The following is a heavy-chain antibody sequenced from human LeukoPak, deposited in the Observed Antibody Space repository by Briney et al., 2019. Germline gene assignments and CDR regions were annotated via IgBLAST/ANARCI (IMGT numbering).Heavy chain of an antibody. V-gene: IGHV3-20*04. Sequence: GGSLRLSCAASGFTFDDYAMSWVRQAPGKGLEWVSGINWSGGSTGYADSVRGRFTISRDNSKNTLFLQMNSLRPEDTAVYYCARGPDYDILADYFDYWGQGTLVTVSS. J-gene: IGHJ4*02. CDR3: ARGPDYDILADYFDY. CDR1: GFTFDDYA. D-gene: IGHD3-9*01. CDR2: INWSGGST.